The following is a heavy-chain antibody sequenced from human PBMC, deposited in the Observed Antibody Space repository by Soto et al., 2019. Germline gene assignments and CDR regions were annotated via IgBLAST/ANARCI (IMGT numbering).Heavy chain of an antibody. CDR3: VTATLSSPSCYSH. D-gene: IGHD2-2*01. V-gene: IGHV5-10-1*01. J-gene: IGHJ4*02. CDR1: GYSFTTYW. Sequence: GESLKISCKGSGYSFTTYWISWLRQMPGKGLEWMGWIDPSDSYTNYSPSFQGDVTFSADKSSSTAYLQWSSLKTSDTAMYYCVTATLSSPSCYSHWGQGTLVTVSS. CDR2: IDPSDSYT.